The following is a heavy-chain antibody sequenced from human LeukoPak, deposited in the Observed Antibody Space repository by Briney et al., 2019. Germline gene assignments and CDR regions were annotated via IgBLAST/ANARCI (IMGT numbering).Heavy chain of an antibody. D-gene: IGHD3-22*01. CDR2: IYYSGST. V-gene: IGHV4-30-4*01. Sequence: PSETLSLTCTVPDGSISSGDYYWSWIRQPPGKGLEWIGYIYYSGSTYYNPSLKSRVTISVDTSKNQFSLKLSSVTAADTAVYYCARGDYDSSGYYLYWGQGTLVTVSS. CDR3: ARGDYDSSGYYLY. J-gene: IGHJ4*02. CDR1: DGSISSGDYY.